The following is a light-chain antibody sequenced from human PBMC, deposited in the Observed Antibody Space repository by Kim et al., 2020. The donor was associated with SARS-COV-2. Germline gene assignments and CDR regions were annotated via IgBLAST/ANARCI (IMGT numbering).Light chain of an antibody. J-gene: IGKJ4*01. CDR1: QSVSRY. CDR2: DAS. V-gene: IGKV3-11*01. Sequence: LSPGERATLSCRASQSVSRYLAWYQQKPGQAPRLLIYDASNRASGIPPRFSGSGSETNFTLTISSLEPEDFAVYYCQHRSNWPLTFGGGTKVDIK. CDR3: QHRSNWPLT.